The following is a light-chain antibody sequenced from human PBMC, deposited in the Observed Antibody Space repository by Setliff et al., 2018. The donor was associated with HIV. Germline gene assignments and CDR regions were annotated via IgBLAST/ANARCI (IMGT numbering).Light chain of an antibody. J-gene: IGLJ3*02. CDR1: SSDEGGYNY. CDR3: SSYTASSTLV. CDR2: DVS. Sequence: QSALTQPASVSGSPGQSITISCTGSSSDEGGYNYVSWYQQHPGKAPKLMIYDVSQRPSGVSDRFSGSKSGITASLTISGLQPEDESDYYCSSYTASSTLVFGGGTKVTVL. V-gene: IGLV2-14*03.